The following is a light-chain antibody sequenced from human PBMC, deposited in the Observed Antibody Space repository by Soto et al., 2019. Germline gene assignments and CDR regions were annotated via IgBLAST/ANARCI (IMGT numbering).Light chain of an antibody. CDR3: AAWDTSLTGGV. J-gene: IGLJ2*01. Sequence: QSVLTQPPSVSAAPGQKVTISCSGSSSNIGSDYVSWYQQLPGAAPRHLIYENNKRPSGIPDRFSGSKSGTSATLGITGLQTGDEADYYCAAWDTSLTGGVFGGGTKLTVL. V-gene: IGLV1-51*02. CDR2: ENN. CDR1: SSNIGSDY.